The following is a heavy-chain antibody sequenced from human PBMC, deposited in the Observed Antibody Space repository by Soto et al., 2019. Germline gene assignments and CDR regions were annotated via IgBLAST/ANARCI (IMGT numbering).Heavy chain of an antibody. CDR3: VGTGTTDDY. V-gene: IGHV4-30-4*01. CDR1: GASVSSGDYY. D-gene: IGHD1-1*01. CDR2: IYSSGGS. J-gene: IGHJ4*02. Sequence: QVQLQESGPGLVKPSQTLSLTCTVSGASVSSGDYYWSCIRQPPGKGLEWIGYIYSSGGSYYNPSLKGRLTISIDTSKNQFPLKLNSVTVADTAIYYCVGTGTTDDYWGRGTLVTVSS.